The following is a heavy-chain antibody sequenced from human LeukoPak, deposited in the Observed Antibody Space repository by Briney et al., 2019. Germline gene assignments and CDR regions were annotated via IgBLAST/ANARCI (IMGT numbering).Heavy chain of an antibody. CDR1: GASICSYY. V-gene: IGHV4-59*01. CDR2: IYYSGST. J-gene: IGHJ3*02. CDR3: AKGVDAFDI. Sequence: SETLSLTCTVSGASICSYYWSWIRQPPGKRLEWIGYIYYSGSTNYNPSLKSRVTISIDTSKNQFSLKLSSVTAADTAVYYCAKGVDAFDIWGQGTMVTVSS.